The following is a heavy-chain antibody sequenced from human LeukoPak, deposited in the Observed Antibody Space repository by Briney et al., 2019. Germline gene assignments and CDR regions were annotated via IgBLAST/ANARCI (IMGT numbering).Heavy chain of an antibody. J-gene: IGHJ4*02. D-gene: IGHD6-25*01. CDR1: GGSINNYY. CDR2: IYYSGST. V-gene: IGHV4-59*08. Sequence: SETLSLTCSVSGGSINNYYWSWVRQPQGKELEWIGYIYYSGSTNYNPSLQTRVTISVDTSKNQFSLKLSSVTAADTAVYYCARLSGWAAPLGNWGQGTLVTVSS. CDR3: ARLSGWAAPLGN.